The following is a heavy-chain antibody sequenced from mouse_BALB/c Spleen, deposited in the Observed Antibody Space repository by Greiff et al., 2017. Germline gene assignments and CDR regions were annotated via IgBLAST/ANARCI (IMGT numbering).Heavy chain of an antibody. V-gene: IGHV1S41*01. Sequence: DLVKPGASVKLSCKASGYTFTSYCINWIKQRPGQGLEWIGRIAPGSGSTYYNEMFKGKATLTVDTSSSTAYIQLSSLSSEDSAVYFCARFITTAHAMDDWGQGTSVTVSS. D-gene: IGHD1-2*01. CDR1: GYTFTSYC. CDR2: IAPGSGST. J-gene: IGHJ4*01. CDR3: ARFITTAHAMDD.